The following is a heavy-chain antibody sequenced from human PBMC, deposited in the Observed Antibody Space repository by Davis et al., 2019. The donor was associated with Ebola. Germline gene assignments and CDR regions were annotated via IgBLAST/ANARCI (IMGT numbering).Heavy chain of an antibody. CDR3: AKDLLWWSASDV. CDR1: EFTFSNYA. Sequence: GESLKISCVASEFTFSNYAMIWVRQAPGKGLEWVSSVSGSGRNTYYADSVKGRLTISRDNSRNTVYLEMYSLRVEDTAVYYCAKDLLWWSASDVWGQGTTVTVSS. D-gene: IGHD2-21*01. J-gene: IGHJ6*02. V-gene: IGHV3-23*01. CDR2: VSGSGRNT.